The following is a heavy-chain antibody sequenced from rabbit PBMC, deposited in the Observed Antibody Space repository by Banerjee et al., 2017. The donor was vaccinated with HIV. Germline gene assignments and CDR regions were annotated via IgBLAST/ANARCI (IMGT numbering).Heavy chain of an antibody. D-gene: IGHD1-1*01. Sequence: QEQLEESGGGLVQPEGSLTLTCKASGFDLNRYYDMCWVRQAPGKGLEWIGHINTDSGRTYYASWAKGRFTISKTSSTTVTLQMTSLTVADTATYFCARGSAWSTRLDLWGPGTLVTVS. CDR2: INTDSGRT. V-gene: IGHV1S45*01. CDR1: GFDLNRYYD. J-gene: IGHJ3*01. CDR3: ARGSAWSTRLDL.